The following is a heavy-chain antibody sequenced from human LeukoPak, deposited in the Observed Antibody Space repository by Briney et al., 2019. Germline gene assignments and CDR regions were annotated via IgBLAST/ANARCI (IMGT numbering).Heavy chain of an antibody. CDR3: AREGYCSSTSCYNDYYMDV. J-gene: IGHJ6*03. V-gene: IGHV3-21*01. D-gene: IGHD2-2*02. CDR2: ISSSSSYI. Sequence: GGSLRLSCAASGFTFSSHSMNWVRQAPGKGLEWVSSISSSSSYIYYADSVKGRFTISRDNAKNSLYLQMNSLRAEDTAVYYCAREGYCSSTSCYNDYYMDVWGKGTTVTVSS. CDR1: GFTFSSHS.